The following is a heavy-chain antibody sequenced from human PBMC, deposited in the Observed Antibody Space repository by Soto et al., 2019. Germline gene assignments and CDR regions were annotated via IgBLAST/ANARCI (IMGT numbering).Heavy chain of an antibody. CDR2: IRSKAYGGTT. Sequence: GGSLRLSCTASGFTSGDYAMSWFRQAPGKGLEWVGFIRSKAYGGTTEYAASVKGRFTISRDDSKSIAYLQMNSLKTEDTAVYYCTRGARSGSYPRDYWGQGTLVTVSS. V-gene: IGHV3-49*03. CDR1: GFTSGDYA. J-gene: IGHJ4*02. CDR3: TRGARSGSYPRDY. D-gene: IGHD1-26*01.